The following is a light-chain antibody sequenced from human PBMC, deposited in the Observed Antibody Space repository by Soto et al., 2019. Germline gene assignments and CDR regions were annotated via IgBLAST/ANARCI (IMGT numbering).Light chain of an antibody. Sequence: EIVLTQSPGTLSLSPGERATLSCRASQSVSSSYLAWYQQKPGQAPRLLIYCASSRATGIPDRFSGSGSGTDITLTISRLEPEDFAVYYCQQLGTFGPGTKVEIK. CDR1: QSVSSSY. CDR2: CAS. V-gene: IGKV3-20*01. CDR3: QQLGT. J-gene: IGKJ3*01.